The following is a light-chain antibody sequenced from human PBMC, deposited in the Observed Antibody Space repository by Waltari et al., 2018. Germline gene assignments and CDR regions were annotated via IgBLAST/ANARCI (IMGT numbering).Light chain of an antibody. CDR1: QDLGHF. V-gene: IGKV1-33*01. Sequence: DIQMTQSPSYLSASVGDRVTLLCRASQDLGHFLNWYQHKPGEAPKLLINDATRLETGVPSRFSGHASGSEFSLTINGLQPDDVATYYCQQYDYRPPTFGGGTKVQI. CDR3: QQYDYRPPT. CDR2: DAT. J-gene: IGKJ4*01.